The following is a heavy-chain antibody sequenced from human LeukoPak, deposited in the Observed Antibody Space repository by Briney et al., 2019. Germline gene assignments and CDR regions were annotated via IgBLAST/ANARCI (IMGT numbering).Heavy chain of an antibody. V-gene: IGHV4-31*03. CDR1: GGSISSGGYY. Sequence: PSQTLSLTCTVSGGSISSGGYYWGWIRPPPGKGPECVVYIYYTGTTYYNPSLKSRLAISVDTSKNQFFLNLDSVAAADTAVYYCARSTPTSFFDYWGQGTLVTVYS. CDR2: IYYTGTT. D-gene: IGHD3-16*02. J-gene: IGHJ4*02. CDR3: ARSTPTSFFDY.